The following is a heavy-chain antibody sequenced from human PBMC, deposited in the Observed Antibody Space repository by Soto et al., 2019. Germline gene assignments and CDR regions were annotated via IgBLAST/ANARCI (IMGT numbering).Heavy chain of an antibody. J-gene: IGHJ5*02. Sequence: GSLRLSCAASGFTFSSYWMHWVRQAPGKGLVWVSRINSDGSSTSYADSVKGRFTISRDNAKNTLYLQMNSLRAEDTAVYYCARGLSPVDIVATGWFDPWGQGALVTVSS. CDR3: ARGLSPVDIVATGWFDP. CDR2: INSDGSST. CDR1: GFTFSSYW. V-gene: IGHV3-74*01. D-gene: IGHD5-12*01.